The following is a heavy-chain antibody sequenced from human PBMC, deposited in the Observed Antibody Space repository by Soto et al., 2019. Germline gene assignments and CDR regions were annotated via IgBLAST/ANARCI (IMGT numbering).Heavy chain of an antibody. CDR3: ARGRGVVVGNAFDI. J-gene: IGHJ3*02. D-gene: IGHD2-15*01. CDR2: IYSGGST. Sequence: PGGSLRLSCAASGFTVSSNYMSWVRQAPGKGLEWVSVIYSGGSTYYADSVKGRFTISRDNSKNTLYLQMNSLRAEDTAVYYCARGRGVVVGNAFDIWGQGTMVTVSS. V-gene: IGHV3-66*01. CDR1: GFTVSSNY.